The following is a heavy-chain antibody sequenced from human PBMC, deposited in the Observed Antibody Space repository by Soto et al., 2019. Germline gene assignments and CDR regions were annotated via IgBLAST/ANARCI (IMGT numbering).Heavy chain of an antibody. D-gene: IGHD6-19*01. Sequence: TSETLSLTCTVSGGSISSYYWSWIRQPPGKGLEWIGYIYYSGSTNYNPSLKSRVTISVDTSKNQFSLKLSSVTAADTAVYYCTRVGYSRGWYEYSFAYWGQGTLVTVSS. CDR3: TRVGYSRGWYEYSFAY. CDR2: IYYSGST. CDR1: GGSISSYY. J-gene: IGHJ4*02. V-gene: IGHV4-59*01.